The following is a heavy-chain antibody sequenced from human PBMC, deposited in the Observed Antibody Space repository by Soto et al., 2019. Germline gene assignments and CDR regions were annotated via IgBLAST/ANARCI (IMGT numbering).Heavy chain of an antibody. CDR2: INSDGSNT. CDR3: ATDFLARGRESNWFDP. D-gene: IGHD3-10*01. J-gene: IGHJ5*02. V-gene: IGHV3-74*01. CDR1: GCIFSSYG. Sequence: GWLRRAGTASGCIFSSYGMHWVRQAPGKGPVWVSLINSDGSNTKYADSVKGRFTISRDNAKNTLYLQMNSLRAEDTAVYYWATDFLARGRESNWFDPWGQGTPVTVCS.